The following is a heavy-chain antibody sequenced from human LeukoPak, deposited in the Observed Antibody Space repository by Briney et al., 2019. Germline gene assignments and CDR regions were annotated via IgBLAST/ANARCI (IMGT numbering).Heavy chain of an antibody. J-gene: IGHJ6*03. Sequence: SETLSLTCTVSGGSISNYYWSWIRQPPGKGLEWIGYVFYSGSTNYNPSLRSRVTISVDTSKNQFSLKLSSVTAADTAIYYCARERTNYDFWSDYCYYYMDVWGKGTTVTVSS. D-gene: IGHD3-3*01. CDR3: ARERTNYDFWSDYCYYYMDV. V-gene: IGHV4-59*12. CDR2: VFYSGST. CDR1: GGSISNYY.